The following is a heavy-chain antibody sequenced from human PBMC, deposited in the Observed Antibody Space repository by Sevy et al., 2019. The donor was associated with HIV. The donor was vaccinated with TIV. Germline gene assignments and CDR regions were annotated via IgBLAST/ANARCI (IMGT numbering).Heavy chain of an antibody. CDR3: ARQYGDYERLDY. V-gene: IGHV5-51*01. CDR2: IYPDASHT. CDR1: GYSFISYW. J-gene: IGHJ4*02. Sequence: GESLKISCKGSGYSFISYWIGWVRQMPGKGLEWMGIIYPDASHTRYSRSFQGQFTISADKSICTAYLQWRSLKASDTARYYCARQYGDYERLDYWGQGTLVTVSS. D-gene: IGHD4-17*01.